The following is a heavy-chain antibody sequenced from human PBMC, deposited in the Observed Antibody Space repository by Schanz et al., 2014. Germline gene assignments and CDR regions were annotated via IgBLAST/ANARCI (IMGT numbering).Heavy chain of an antibody. Sequence: EVQLVESGGGLVQPGGSLRLSCAASGFSVGNKYMNWVRQAPGKGLEWVSAMNESHSTIYYADSVKGRFTISRDNSKNTVYIQMNSLRAEDTAVYYCARGGPAYYFDDWGQGTLVTVSS. V-gene: IGHV3-66*01. CDR2: MNESHSTI. CDR3: ARGGPAYYFDD. J-gene: IGHJ4*02. CDR1: GFSVGNKY.